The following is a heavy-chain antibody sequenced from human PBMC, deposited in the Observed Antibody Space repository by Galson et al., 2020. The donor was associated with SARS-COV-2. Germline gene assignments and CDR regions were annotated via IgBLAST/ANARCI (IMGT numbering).Heavy chain of an antibody. CDR3: ARGRVRLGYSVLVPAAMHFDF. V-gene: IGHV4-34*01. D-gene: IGHD2-2*01. J-gene: IGHJ4*02. CDR2: INHSGST. CDR1: GGSFSGVS. Sequence: SETLSLTCAVYGGSFSGVSWSWIRQPPGKGLEWIGEINHSGSTNYNPSLKSRVTISVATSKNQFSLRLTSVTAADTAVYYCARGRVRLGYSVLVPAAMHFDFWGQGTLVTVSS.